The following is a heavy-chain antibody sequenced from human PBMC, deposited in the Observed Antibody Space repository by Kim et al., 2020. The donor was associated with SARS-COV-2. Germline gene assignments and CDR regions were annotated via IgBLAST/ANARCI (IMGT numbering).Heavy chain of an antibody. J-gene: IGHJ6*01. CDR3: ARGNNDASYTLSNYY. Sequence: GGSLRLSCGASGLPFAKSAMNWVRQAPGKGLEWVAVISYDGRNKEYVGSVKGRFTVSRDNSKNTLFLEMNSLKVEDTAVYYCARGNNDASYTLSNYY. V-gene: IGHV3-30*03. CDR2: ISYDGRNK. D-gene: IGHD1-1*01. CDR1: GLPFAKSA.